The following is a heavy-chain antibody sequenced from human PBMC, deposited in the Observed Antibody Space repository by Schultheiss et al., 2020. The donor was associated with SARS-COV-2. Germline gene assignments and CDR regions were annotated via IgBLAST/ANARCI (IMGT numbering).Heavy chain of an antibody. CDR1: GFTFSSFV. CDR3: AKDHIVVVPAFYYYYGMDV. V-gene: IGHV3-23*01. Sequence: GGSLRLSCAASGFTFSSFVMHWVRQAPGKGLEWVSAISGSGGSTYYADSVKGRFTISRDNSKNTLYLQMNSLRAEDTAVYYCAKDHIVVVPAFYYYYGMDVWGQGTTVTVSS. D-gene: IGHD2-2*01. J-gene: IGHJ6*02. CDR2: ISGSGGST.